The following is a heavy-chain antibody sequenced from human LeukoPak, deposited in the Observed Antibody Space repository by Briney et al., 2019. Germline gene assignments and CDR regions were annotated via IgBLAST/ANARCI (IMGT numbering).Heavy chain of an antibody. Sequence: SGGSLRLSCAASGFTFSSYSMNWVRQAPGKGLEWVSYISSSSSTIYYADSVKGRFTISRDNAKNSLYLQMNSLRAEDTAVYYCARDLDYYYYMDVRGKGTTVTVSS. CDR3: ARDLDYYYYMDV. J-gene: IGHJ6*03. CDR1: GFTFSSYS. V-gene: IGHV3-48*01. CDR2: ISSSSSTI.